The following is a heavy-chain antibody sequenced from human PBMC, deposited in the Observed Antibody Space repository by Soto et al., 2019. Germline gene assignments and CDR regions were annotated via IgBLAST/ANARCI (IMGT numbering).Heavy chain of an antibody. V-gene: IGHV4-34*01. J-gene: IGHJ4*02. D-gene: IGHD5-18*01. CDR2: INHSGRT. CDR1: GGSFSGYY. CDR3: ARDGYNYGSFDY. Sequence: SETLSLSCAVYGGSFSGYYWSWIRQPPGKGLEWIGEINHSGRTNYNPSLKSRVTISVDTSKNQFSLKLSSVTAADTAVYYCARDGYNYGSFDYWGQGTLVT.